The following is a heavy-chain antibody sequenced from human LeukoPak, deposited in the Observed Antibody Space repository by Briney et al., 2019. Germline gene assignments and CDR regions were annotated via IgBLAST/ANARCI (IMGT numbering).Heavy chain of an antibody. V-gene: IGHV3-23*01. CDR2: ISGSGGST. D-gene: IGHD3-22*01. J-gene: IGHJ3*02. CDR1: GFTFSSYA. Sequence: PGGSLRLSCAASGFTFSSYAMSWVRQAPGKGLEWVSAISGSGGSTYYADSVKGRFTISRDNSKNTLYMQMYSLRAEDTAVYYCATVRQALIVVVITGAFDIWGQGTMVTVSS. CDR3: ATVRQALIVVVITGAFDI.